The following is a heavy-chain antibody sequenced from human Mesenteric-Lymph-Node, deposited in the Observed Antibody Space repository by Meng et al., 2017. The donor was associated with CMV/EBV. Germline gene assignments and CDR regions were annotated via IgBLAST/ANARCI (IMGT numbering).Heavy chain of an antibody. CDR1: GGSISSYY. CDR2: IYTSGST. Sequence: SETLSLTCTVSGGSISSYYWSWIRQPAGKGLEWIGRIYTSGSTNYNPSLKSRVTMSVDTSKNQFSLKLRSVTAADTAMYYCARLNYDFWRFDFWGQGILVTVSS. V-gene: IGHV4-4*07. J-gene: IGHJ5*01. D-gene: IGHD3/OR15-3a*01. CDR3: ARLNYDFWRFDF.